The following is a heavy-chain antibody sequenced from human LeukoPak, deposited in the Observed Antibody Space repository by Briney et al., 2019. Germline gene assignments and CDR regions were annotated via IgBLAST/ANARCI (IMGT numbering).Heavy chain of an antibody. CDR2: ISYDGSNK. D-gene: IGHD4-23*01. V-gene: IGHV3-30*18. CDR3: AKMTTVVTPDGFDY. J-gene: IGHJ4*02. CDR1: GFTFSSYG. Sequence: GGSLRLSCAASGFTFSSYGMHWVRQAPGKGPEWVAVISYDGSNKYYADSVKGRFTISRDNSKNTLYLQMNSLRAEDTAVYYCAKMTTVVTPDGFDYWGQGTLVTVSS.